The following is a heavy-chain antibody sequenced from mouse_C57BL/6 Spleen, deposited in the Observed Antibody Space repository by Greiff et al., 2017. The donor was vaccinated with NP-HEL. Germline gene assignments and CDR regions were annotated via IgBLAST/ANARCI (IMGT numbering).Heavy chain of an antibody. CDR1: GFTFSSYA. J-gene: IGHJ4*01. Sequence: EGKLVESGGGLVKPGGSLKLSCAASGFTFSSYAMSWVRQTPEKRLEWVATISDGGSYTYYPDNVKGRFTISRDNAKNNLYLQMSHLKSEDTAMYYCARDRVPTYYDYDGAMDYWGQGTSVTVSS. D-gene: IGHD2-4*01. CDR3: ARDRVPTYYDYDGAMDY. V-gene: IGHV5-4*01. CDR2: ISDGGSYT.